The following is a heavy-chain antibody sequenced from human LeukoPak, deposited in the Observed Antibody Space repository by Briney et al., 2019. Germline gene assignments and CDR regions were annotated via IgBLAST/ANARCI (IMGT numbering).Heavy chain of an antibody. V-gene: IGHV3-48*04. CDR1: GFTFSSYS. CDR3: ARDDTDYYDSSGHTGFY. Sequence: PGGSLRLSCAASGFTFSSYSMNWVRQAPGKGLEWVSYISSSSSTIYYADSVKGRFTISRDNAKNSLYLQMNSLRAEDTAVYYCARDDTDYYDSSGHTGFYWGQGTLVTVSS. CDR2: ISSSSSTI. D-gene: IGHD3-22*01. J-gene: IGHJ4*02.